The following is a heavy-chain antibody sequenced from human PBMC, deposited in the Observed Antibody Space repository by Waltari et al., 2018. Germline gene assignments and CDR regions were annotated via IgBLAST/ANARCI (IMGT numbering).Heavy chain of an antibody. Sequence: EVQLVESGGGLVQPGGSLRLSCAASGFTFSSYSMNWVRQAPGKGLEWVSYISSSSSTIYYADSVKSRFTISRDNAKNSLYLQMNSLRAEDTAVYYCARDGVAPYYYYYYYMDVWGKGTTVTVSS. J-gene: IGHJ6*03. CDR2: ISSSSSTI. CDR3: ARDGVAPYYYYYYYMDV. D-gene: IGHD2-15*01. CDR1: GFTFSSYS. V-gene: IGHV3-48*04.